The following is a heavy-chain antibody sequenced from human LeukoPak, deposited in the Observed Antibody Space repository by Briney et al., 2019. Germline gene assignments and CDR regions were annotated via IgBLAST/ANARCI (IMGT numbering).Heavy chain of an antibody. CDR3: ARGSYDSSGYYYEAVDP. D-gene: IGHD3-22*01. CDR2: IIPIFGTA. J-gene: IGHJ5*02. Sequence: SVKVSCKASGGTFISYAISWVRQAPGQGLEWMGGIIPIFGTANYAQKFQGRVTITADESTSTAYMELSSLRSEDTAVYYCARGSYDSSGYYYEAVDPWGQGTLVTVSS. V-gene: IGHV1-69*13. CDR1: GGTFISYA.